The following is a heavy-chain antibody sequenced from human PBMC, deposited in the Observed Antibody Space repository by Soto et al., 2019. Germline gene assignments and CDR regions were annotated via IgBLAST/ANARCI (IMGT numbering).Heavy chain of an antibody. J-gene: IGHJ3*02. CDR3: AREEYSSGWYQAFDI. CDR2: IYSGGST. CDR1: GFTVSSNY. Sequence: GGSLRLSCAASGFTVSSNYMSWVRQAPGKGLEWVSVIYSGGSTYHADSVKGRFTISRDNSKNTLYLQMNSLRAEDTAVYYCAREEYSSGWYQAFDIWGQGTMVTVSS. V-gene: IGHV3-66*01. D-gene: IGHD6-19*01.